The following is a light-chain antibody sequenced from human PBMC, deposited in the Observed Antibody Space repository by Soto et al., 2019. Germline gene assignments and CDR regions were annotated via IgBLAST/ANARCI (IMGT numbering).Light chain of an antibody. Sequence: DIQMTQSPSSLSASVGDRVTITCRASQSITTYLNWYQQTSGEAPKLLIYAAARLQTGVPSRFSSSGSGTDFTLTISSLQPEDFATYYCQQAYGAPPTFGQGTKVEIK. CDR3: QQAYGAPPT. CDR1: QSITTY. V-gene: IGKV1-39*01. J-gene: IGKJ1*01. CDR2: AAA.